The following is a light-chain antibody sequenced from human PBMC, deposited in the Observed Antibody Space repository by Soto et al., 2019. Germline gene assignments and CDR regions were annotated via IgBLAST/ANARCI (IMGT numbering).Light chain of an antibody. CDR2: NAS. V-gene: IGKV3-20*01. CDR3: QQYGSSPIT. Sequence: EIVLTQSPGTLSLSPGERATLSCRASQSVSNTYLAWYQQKPGQAPRLLIYNASSRATGIPDRFSGSGSGTDFTLTISRLEPEDFAVYYCQQYGSSPITFGQGTRLEIK. CDR1: QSVSNTY. J-gene: IGKJ5*01.